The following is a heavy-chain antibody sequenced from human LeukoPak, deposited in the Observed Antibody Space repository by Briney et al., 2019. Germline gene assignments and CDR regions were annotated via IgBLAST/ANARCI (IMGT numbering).Heavy chain of an antibody. J-gene: IGHJ4*02. CDR2: IWYDGSNK. V-gene: IGHV3-33*01. Sequence: PGGSLRLSCAASGFTFSSYGMHWVRQAPGKGREWVAVIWYDGSNKYYADSVKGRFTISRDNSKNKLYLQMNSVRAEDTAVYYCVRSRAHKYDFDYWGQGTLVTVSS. CDR3: VRSRAHKYDFDY. CDR1: GFTFSSYG.